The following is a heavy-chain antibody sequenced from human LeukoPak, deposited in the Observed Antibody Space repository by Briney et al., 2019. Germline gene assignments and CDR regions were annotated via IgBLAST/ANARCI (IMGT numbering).Heavy chain of an antibody. CDR1: GFTFSDYE. CDR2: ISTSGSTT. D-gene: IGHD3-10*02. J-gene: IGHJ4*02. V-gene: IGHV3-48*03. Sequence: PGGSLRLSCAASGFTFSDYEINWVRQAPGKGPEWVSCISTSGSTTYYADSVKGRFTISRDNAKNSLFLQMNTLTVEDTAVYYCARGALHVFDYWDQGTPVTVSS. CDR3: ARGALHVFDY.